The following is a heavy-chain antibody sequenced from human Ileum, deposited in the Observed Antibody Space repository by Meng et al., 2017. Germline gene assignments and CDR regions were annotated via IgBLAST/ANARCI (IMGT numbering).Heavy chain of an antibody. CDR3: AKVLVPVTLHNAFDF. V-gene: IGHV3-9*03. J-gene: IGHJ3*01. CDR1: GFTFDDYA. CDR2: ISWNSNNM. D-gene: IGHD1-14*01. Sequence: GGSLRLSCAASGFTFDDYAMHWVRQTPGKGLEWVSGISWNSNNMVYADSVKGRFTIPRDNAKSSLYLQMNSLKPNSMTLYYCAKVLVPVTLHNAFDFWGQGTMVTVSS.